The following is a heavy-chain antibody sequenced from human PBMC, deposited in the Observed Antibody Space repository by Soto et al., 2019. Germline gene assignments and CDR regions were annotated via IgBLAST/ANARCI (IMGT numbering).Heavy chain of an antibody. D-gene: IGHD3-10*01. V-gene: IGHV1-69*01. Sequence: SVKVSCKASGGTFSSYAISWVRQAPGQGLEWMGGIIPIFGTANYAQKFQGRVTITADESTSTAYMELSSLRSEDTAVSYCARPPYGSGDRVRIDVWGQATTVTVSS. CDR1: GGTFSSYA. CDR3: ARPPYGSGDRVRIDV. CDR2: IIPIFGTA. J-gene: IGHJ6*02.